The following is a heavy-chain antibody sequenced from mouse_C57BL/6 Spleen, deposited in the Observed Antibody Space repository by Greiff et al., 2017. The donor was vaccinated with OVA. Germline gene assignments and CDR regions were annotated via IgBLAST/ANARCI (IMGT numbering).Heavy chain of an antibody. D-gene: IGHD1-1*01. J-gene: IGHJ4*01. V-gene: IGHV5-9*01. CDR2: ISGGGGNT. Sequence: EVQGVESGGGLVKPGGSLKLSCAASGFTFSSYTMSWVRQTPEKRLEWVATISGGGGNTYYPDSVKGRFTISRDNAKNTLYLQMSSLRSEDTALYYCARQGITTVVDYYAMDYWGQGTSVTVSS. CDR3: ARQGITTVVDYYAMDY. CDR1: GFTFSSYT.